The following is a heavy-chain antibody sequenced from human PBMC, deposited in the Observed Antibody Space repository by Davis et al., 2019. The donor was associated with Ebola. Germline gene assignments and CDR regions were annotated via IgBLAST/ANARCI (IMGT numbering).Heavy chain of an antibody. V-gene: IGHV3-23*01. J-gene: IGHJ4*02. CDR1: GFTFSSYA. D-gene: IGHD2-21*01. Sequence: PGGSLRLSCAASGFTFSSYAMSWVRQAPGKGLEWVSTISNTGGHTFYADSVKGRFTISRDNSKNTLYLQMNSLTSEDTALYYCVRAPAYTNYFDFWGPGTLVTVSS. CDR3: VRAPAYTNYFDF. CDR2: ISNTGGHT.